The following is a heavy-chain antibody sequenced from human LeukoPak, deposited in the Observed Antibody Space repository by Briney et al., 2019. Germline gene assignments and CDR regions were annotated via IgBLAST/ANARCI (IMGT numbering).Heavy chain of an antibody. J-gene: IGHJ4*02. V-gene: IGHV3-48*02. Sequence: GGSLRLSCVASGFTFSGYTMNWVRQAPGKGLEWVTYISTTSSTIYYADSVKGRYTISRDNAKNSLYLQENSLRDEDTAVYYCARASAGSYYNFDFWGQGTLVTVSS. CDR2: ISTTSSTI. CDR1: GFTFSGYT. D-gene: IGHD3-10*01. CDR3: ARASAGSYYNFDF.